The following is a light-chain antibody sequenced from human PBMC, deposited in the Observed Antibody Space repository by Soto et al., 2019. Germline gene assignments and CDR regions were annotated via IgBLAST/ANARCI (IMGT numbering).Light chain of an antibody. V-gene: IGLV1-47*01. CDR1: SSNIGSNY. CDR3: AAGRV. Sequence: LTQPPSASGTPGQRVTISCSGSSSNIGSNYVYWYQQLPGTAPKLLIYRNNQRPSGVPDRFSGSKSGTSASLAISGLRSEDEADYYCAAGRVFGTGTKLTVL. CDR2: RNN. J-gene: IGLJ1*01.